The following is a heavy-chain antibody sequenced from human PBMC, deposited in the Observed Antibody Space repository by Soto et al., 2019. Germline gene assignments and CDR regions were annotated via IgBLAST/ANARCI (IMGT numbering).Heavy chain of an antibody. CDR1: GYTFTSHD. D-gene: IGHD2-2*01. J-gene: IGHJ5*02. CDR2: MNPNSGHT. CDR3: ASDMSTT. Sequence: QVQLMQSGAEVKKPGASVKVSCKASGYTFTSHDINWMRQATGQGLEWMGWMNPNSGHTNYAQKFQGRVTMTRDTSISTAYMELTNLRSEDTAIYYCASDMSTTWGQGTLVTVSS. V-gene: IGHV1-8*01.